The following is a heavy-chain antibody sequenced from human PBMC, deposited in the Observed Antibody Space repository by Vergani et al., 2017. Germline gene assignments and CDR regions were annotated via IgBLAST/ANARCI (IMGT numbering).Heavy chain of an antibody. V-gene: IGHV3-72*01. CDR1: GFIFSDHY. D-gene: IGHD2-8*01. CDR3: ARGYCTNSICRGKVDS. Sequence: EVQVVESGGGLVQPGGSLRLSCAASGFIFSDHYMDWVRQAPGKGLEWVGRIRNKANDYTTQYAASVKGRFTISRDDSKSYLYLQMNSLRAEDTAVYYCARGYCTNSICRGKVDSWGQGTLVTVSS. J-gene: IGHJ4*02. CDR2: IRNKANDYTT.